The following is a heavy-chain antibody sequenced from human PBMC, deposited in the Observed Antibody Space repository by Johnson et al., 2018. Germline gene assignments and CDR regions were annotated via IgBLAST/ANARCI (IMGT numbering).Heavy chain of an antibody. CDR1: GFTFSSYG. J-gene: IGHJ1*01. CDR2: ISYDGSNK. Sequence: LVESGGGVVQPGRXLRLSCAASGFTFSSYGMHLVRQAPGKGLEWVAVISYDGSNKYYADSVKGRFTISRDNSKNPLYLQMNSLRAEDTAVYYCAKDSIPASSSASAEDQHWGQGTLVTVSS. D-gene: IGHD6-6*01. V-gene: IGHV3-30*18. CDR3: AKDSIPASSSASAEDQH.